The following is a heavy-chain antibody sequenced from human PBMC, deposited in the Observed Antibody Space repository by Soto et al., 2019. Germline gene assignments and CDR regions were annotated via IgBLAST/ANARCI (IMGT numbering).Heavy chain of an antibody. CDR1: GGSICSGDYY. CDR2: IYYSGST. Sequence: VSGGSICSGDYYRSLIRQPPGKGLEWIGYIYYSGSTNYNPSLKSRVTISVDTSKNQFSLKLSSVIAADTAVYYCARVRGRLLRFDPWGQGTLVTVS. V-gene: IGHV4-30-4*01. J-gene: IGHJ5*02. D-gene: IGHD2-15*01. CDR3: ARVRGRLLRFDP.